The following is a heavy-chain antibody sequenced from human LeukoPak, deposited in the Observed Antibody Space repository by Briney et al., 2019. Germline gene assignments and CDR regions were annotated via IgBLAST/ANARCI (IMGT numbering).Heavy chain of an antibody. D-gene: IGHD6-13*01. Sequence: SETLSLTCAVYGGSFSGYYWSWIRQPPGKGLQWIGESNHRGSTNYNPSLKSRVTISVDTSKNQFSLKLSSVTAADTAVYYCARSLPARIAAAGNFIDYWGQGNLVTVSS. CDR1: GGSFSGYY. CDR2: SNHRGST. V-gene: IGHV4-34*01. J-gene: IGHJ4*02. CDR3: ARSLPARIAAAGNFIDY.